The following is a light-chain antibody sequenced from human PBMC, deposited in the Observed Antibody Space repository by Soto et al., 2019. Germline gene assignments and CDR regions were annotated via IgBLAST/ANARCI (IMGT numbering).Light chain of an antibody. CDR2: DDS. Sequence: YALTQPPSVSVAPGQTARITCGGNNIGTKTVHWYQQKPGQAPVLVVYDDSDRPSGIPERFSGSNSGNTATLTISRVEAGDEADYYCATWDGSLPGEVFGGGTKLTVL. CDR3: ATWDGSLPGEV. CDR1: NIGTKT. V-gene: IGLV3-21*02. J-gene: IGLJ2*01.